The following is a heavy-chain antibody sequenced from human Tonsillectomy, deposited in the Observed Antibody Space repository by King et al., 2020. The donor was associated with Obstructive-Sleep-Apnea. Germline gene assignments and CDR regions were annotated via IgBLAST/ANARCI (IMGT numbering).Heavy chain of an antibody. Sequence: VQLVESGGGLVQPGRSLRLSCTASGFTFGDYAMSWFRQAPGKGLEWVGFIRSKAYGGTTEYAASVKGRFTISRDDSKSIAYLQMNSLKTEDPAVYYCTRDHLPSLEPPDYSFDYWGQGTLVTVSS. D-gene: IGHD4-11*01. J-gene: IGHJ4*02. CDR3: TRDHLPSLEPPDYSFDY. CDR1: GFTFGDYA. V-gene: IGHV3-49*03. CDR2: IRSKAYGGTT.